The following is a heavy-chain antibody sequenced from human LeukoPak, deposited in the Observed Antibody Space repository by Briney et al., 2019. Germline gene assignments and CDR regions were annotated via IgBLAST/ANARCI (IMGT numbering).Heavy chain of an antibody. CDR1: GFTFSSYW. CDR2: INTRGTTI. V-gene: IGHV3-48*04. J-gene: IGHJ3*02. CDR3: ARSTHRDSDAFDI. Sequence: GGSLRLSSAASGFTFSSYWMHWVRQAPGKGLEWVSYINTRGTTIYYADSVKGRFTISRDNAKSSLYLQMNSLRAEDTAVYYCARSTHRDSDAFDIWGQGTMVTVSS. D-gene: IGHD2-2*01.